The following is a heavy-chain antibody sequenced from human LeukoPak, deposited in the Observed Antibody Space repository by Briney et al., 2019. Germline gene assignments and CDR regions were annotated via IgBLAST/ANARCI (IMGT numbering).Heavy chain of an antibody. D-gene: IGHD5-18*01. V-gene: IGHV3-23*01. CDR2: ISGSGGST. J-gene: IGHJ3*01. CDR1: GFTLSSNY. CDR3: AKGQTAMDAFDV. Sequence: GGSLRLSCAASGFTLSSNYMSWVRQAPGKGLEWVSVISGSGGSTKYVDSVKGRFTISRDNSKNTLYLQMNSLRAEDTAVYYCAKGQTAMDAFDVWGQGTMVTVSS.